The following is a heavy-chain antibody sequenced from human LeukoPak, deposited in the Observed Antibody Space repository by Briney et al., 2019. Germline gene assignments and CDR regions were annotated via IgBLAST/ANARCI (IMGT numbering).Heavy chain of an antibody. J-gene: IGHJ3*02. CDR1: GGSISSGSYY. CDR2: IYTSGST. CDR3: ARVDTAMVDDAFDI. D-gene: IGHD5-18*01. Sequence: SQTLSLTCTVSGGSISSGSYYWSWIRQPAGKGLEWIGRIYTSGSTNYNPSLKSRVTISVDTSKNQFSLKLSSVTAADTAVYYCARVDTAMVDDAFDIWGQGTMVTVSS. V-gene: IGHV4-61*02.